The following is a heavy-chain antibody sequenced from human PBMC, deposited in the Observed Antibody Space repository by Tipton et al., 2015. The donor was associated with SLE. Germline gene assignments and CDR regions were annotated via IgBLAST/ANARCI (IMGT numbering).Heavy chain of an antibody. J-gene: IGHJ6*02. CDR3: ARFRDGYCTARVCLGENGRHV. Sequence: QLVQSGPEVKKPGASVKVSRKASGYTFTDRYIHWVRQAPGQGPEWMGRINPNNGTTNYAQSFQGRVTMTRDTSNSTAYMEVTRLTTGDTAVYFCARFRDGYCTARVCLGENGRHVWGLGTSVTGSS. CDR1: GYTFTDRY. CDR2: INPNNGTT. D-gene: IGHD2-8*02. V-gene: IGHV1-2*06.